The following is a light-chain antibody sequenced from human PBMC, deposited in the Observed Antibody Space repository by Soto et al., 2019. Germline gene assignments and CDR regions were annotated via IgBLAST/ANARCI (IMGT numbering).Light chain of an antibody. CDR1: QSLLHITGETF. Sequence: DVVMTQTPLSLSVAPGQPASISCKSSQSLLHITGETFLFWYLQKPGQSPQLLTYEVSTRVSGVPDRISGSGSGTDFTLEISRVETDEVGIYYCMQSTQLPPTFGQGTRLEIK. CDR2: EVS. J-gene: IGKJ5*01. CDR3: MQSTQLPPT. V-gene: IGKV2D-29*02.